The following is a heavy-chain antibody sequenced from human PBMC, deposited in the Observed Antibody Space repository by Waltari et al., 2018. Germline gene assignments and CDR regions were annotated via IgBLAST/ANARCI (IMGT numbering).Heavy chain of an antibody. D-gene: IGHD3-22*01. CDR3: ARGDSSGQYFFEY. V-gene: IGHV3-30*01. CDR1: GFSFSSYS. Sequence: QVQLVESGGGVVQPGRSLRVSCAASGFSFSSYSMHWVRQAPGKGPERMAGISYDVNNKYSGDSVKGRFTISRDNSKNTLYLQMNSLRAEDTAVYYCARGDSSGQYFFEYWGQGTLVTVSS. J-gene: IGHJ4*02. CDR2: ISYDVNNK.